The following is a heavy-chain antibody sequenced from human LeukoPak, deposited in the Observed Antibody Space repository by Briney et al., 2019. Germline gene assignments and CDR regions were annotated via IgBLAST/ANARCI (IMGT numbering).Heavy chain of an antibody. CDR2: ISYDGRSK. J-gene: IGHJ6*02. Sequence: GGSLRLSCAASGFTFSSSGMHWVRQAPGKGLEWVAVISYDGRSKYYGDSVKGRFTISRDNFKNTLYLQMNSLRAEDTAVYYCARGLKVLWFGESYGMDVWGQGTTVTVSS. D-gene: IGHD3-10*01. CDR3: ARGLKVLWFGESYGMDV. V-gene: IGHV3-30*03. CDR1: GFTFSSSG.